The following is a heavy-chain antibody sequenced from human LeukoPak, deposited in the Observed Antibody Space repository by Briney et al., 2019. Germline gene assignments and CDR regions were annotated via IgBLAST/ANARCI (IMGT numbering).Heavy chain of an antibody. CDR1: GGTFSSYA. Sequence: ASVKVSCKASGGTFSSYAINWVRQATGQGLEWMGWMNPNSGNTGYAQKFQGRVTMTRNTSISTAYMELSSLRSEDTAVYYCARRLQGYCSSTSCYRFDPWGQGTLVTVSS. D-gene: IGHD2-2*01. CDR2: MNPNSGNT. CDR3: ARRLQGYCSSTSCYRFDP. V-gene: IGHV1-8*02. J-gene: IGHJ5*02.